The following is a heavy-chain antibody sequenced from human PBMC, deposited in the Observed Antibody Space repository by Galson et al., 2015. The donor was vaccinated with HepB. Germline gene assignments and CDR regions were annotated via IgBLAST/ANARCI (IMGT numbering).Heavy chain of an antibody. CDR1: GYTFTTYY. CDR2: INPSGGST. V-gene: IGHV1-46*01. D-gene: IGHD5-12*01. Sequence: SVKVSCKASGYTFTTYYMHWVRQAPGQGLEWMGIINPSGGSTSYAQKFQGRVTMTRDTSTSTVYMELSSLRSGDTAVYYCARGRWYSGYDIGYFDYWGQGTLVTVSS. J-gene: IGHJ4*02. CDR3: ARGRWYSGYDIGYFDY.